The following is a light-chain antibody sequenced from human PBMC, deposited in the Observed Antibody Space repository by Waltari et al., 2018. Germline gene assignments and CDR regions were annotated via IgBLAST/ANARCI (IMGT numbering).Light chain of an antibody. CDR1: QGISSY. CDR3: QQYYSYPYT. CDR2: AAS. J-gene: IGKJ2*01. Sequence: AIRMTQSPSSFSASTGDRVTITCRASQGISSYLAWYQQKPGEAPNLLIDAASTLQSGVPSRFSGSGSGTDFTLTISCLQSEDFATYYCQQYYSYPYTFGQGTKLEIK. V-gene: IGKV1-8*01.